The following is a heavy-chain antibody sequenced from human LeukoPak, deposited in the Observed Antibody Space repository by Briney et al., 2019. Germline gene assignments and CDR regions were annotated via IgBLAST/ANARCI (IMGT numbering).Heavy chain of an antibody. D-gene: IGHD5-18*01. V-gene: IGHV3-73*01. CDR1: GFTFSGSA. CDR3: TSFVDTAMMYYFDY. CDR2: IRSKANSYAT. Sequence: GGSLRLSCAASGFTFSGSAMHWVRQASGKGLEWVGRIRSKANSYATAYAPSVKGRFTISRDDSKNTAYLQMNSVKTEDTAVYYCTSFVDTAMMYYFDYWGQGTLVTVSS. J-gene: IGHJ4*02.